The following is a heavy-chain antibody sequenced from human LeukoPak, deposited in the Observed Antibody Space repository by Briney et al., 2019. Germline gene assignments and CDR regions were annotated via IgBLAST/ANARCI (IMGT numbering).Heavy chain of an antibody. V-gene: IGHV3-21*01. D-gene: IGHD6-13*01. CDR1: GFTFSSYS. CDR3: AREQQLALDWYLDL. Sequence: PGGSLRLSCAASGFTFSSYSMNWVRQAPGKGLEWVSSISRDSTYISYADSVKGRFTISRDNAQNSLYLQMNSLRAEDTAIYYCAREQQLALDWYLDLWGRGTLVSVSS. CDR2: ISRDSTYI. J-gene: IGHJ2*01.